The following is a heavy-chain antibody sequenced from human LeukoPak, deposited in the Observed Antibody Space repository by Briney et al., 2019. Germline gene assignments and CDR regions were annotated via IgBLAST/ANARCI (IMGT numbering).Heavy chain of an antibody. Sequence: GGFDPEDGETIYAQKFQGRVTMTEDTSTDTAYMELSSLRSEDTAVYYCATALYTVTPGFDYWGQGTLVTVSS. J-gene: IGHJ4*02. V-gene: IGHV1-24*01. D-gene: IGHD4-17*01. CDR3: ATALYTVTPGFDY. CDR2: FDPEDGET.